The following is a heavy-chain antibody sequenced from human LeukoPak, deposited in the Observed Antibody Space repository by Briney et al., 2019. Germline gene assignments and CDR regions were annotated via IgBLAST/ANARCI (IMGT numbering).Heavy chain of an antibody. J-gene: IGHJ4*02. CDR1: GFTFRNYG. CDR3: ARDSADSNGLY. Sequence: GGSLRLSCAASGFTFRNYGMHWVRQAPGKGLEWVAVIWYDGSNKYYVDSVKGRFTISRDNAKNTLYLQMNSLRAEDTAVYYCARDSADSNGLYWGQGTLVTVSS. CDR2: IWYDGSNK. D-gene: IGHD4-11*01. V-gene: IGHV3-33*01.